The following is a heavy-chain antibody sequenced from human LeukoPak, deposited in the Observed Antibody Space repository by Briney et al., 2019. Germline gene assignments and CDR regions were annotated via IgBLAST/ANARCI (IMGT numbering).Heavy chain of an antibody. Sequence: PGRSLRLSCAASEFTFSSYGMHWVRQAPGKGLEWVAFIWYDGNTKYYADSVKGRFTISRDNSKNTLYLQMSSLRAEDTAVYYCAKDPCSGGSCYSYYYYYYMDVWGKGTTVTVSS. CDR2: IWYDGNTK. CDR3: AKDPCSGGSCYSYYYYYYMDV. V-gene: IGHV3-33*06. J-gene: IGHJ6*03. D-gene: IGHD2-15*01. CDR1: EFTFSSYG.